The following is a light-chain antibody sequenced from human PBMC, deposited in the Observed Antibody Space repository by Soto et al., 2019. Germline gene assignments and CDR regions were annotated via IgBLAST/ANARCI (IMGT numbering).Light chain of an antibody. CDR2: EVT. CDR1: SNDIGTYNY. Sequence: QSALTQPPSASGSPGQSVTISCTGTSNDIGTYNYVSWYQQHPGKAPKLIIYEVTKRPSGVPDRFSGSRSGNTASLTVSGLQGEDEADYYCATWDGSLPGEVFGGGTKLTVL. J-gene: IGLJ2*01. CDR3: ATWDGSLPGEV. V-gene: IGLV2-8*01.